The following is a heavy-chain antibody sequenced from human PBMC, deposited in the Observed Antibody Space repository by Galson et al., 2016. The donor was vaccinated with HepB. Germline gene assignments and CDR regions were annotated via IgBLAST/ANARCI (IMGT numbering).Heavy chain of an antibody. CDR2: IYHRRSS. Sequence: ETLSLTCAVYGDSVSSNKWWTWVRQPPGKGLEWIGEIYHRRSSNFNPSLKSRVTISVDKSKNQFSLRLNSVTAADTAVYFCARGGDWRLDYWGQGSLVTVSS. V-gene: IGHV4-4*01. CDR1: GDSVSSNKW. J-gene: IGHJ4*02. D-gene: IGHD2-21*02. CDR3: ARGGDWRLDY.